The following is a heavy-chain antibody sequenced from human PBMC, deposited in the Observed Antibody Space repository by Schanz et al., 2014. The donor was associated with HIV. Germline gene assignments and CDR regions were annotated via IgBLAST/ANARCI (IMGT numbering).Heavy chain of an antibody. CDR1: GFTFSGSA. Sequence: EVQLVESGGGLVQPGGSLKLSCAASGFTFSGSAMHWVRQASGKGLEWVGRIRSKANNYATAYAASVKGRFTISRDDSKNTAYLQMNSLRTEDTAVYYCAKTSITLGMDVWGQGTTVTVSS. V-gene: IGHV3-73*02. D-gene: IGHD1-20*01. CDR3: AKTSITLGMDV. CDR2: IRSKANNYAT. J-gene: IGHJ6*02.